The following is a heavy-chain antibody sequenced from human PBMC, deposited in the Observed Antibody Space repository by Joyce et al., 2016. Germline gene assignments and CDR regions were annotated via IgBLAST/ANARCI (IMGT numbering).Heavy chain of an antibody. Sequence: QVQLVQSGAEMKRPGASVKVSCKTSGYIFTRFYMHWVRQAPGQGLEWMGIINPSGGSPTYPPKFRDRVTMTRDTSTTTVYLEMSSLRPEDTAVYYCARQMHDFGDYEAFDPWGQGTL. D-gene: IGHD4-17*01. J-gene: IGHJ5*02. CDR3: ARQMHDFGDYEAFDP. V-gene: IGHV1-46*01. CDR1: GYIFTRFY. CDR2: INPSGGSP.